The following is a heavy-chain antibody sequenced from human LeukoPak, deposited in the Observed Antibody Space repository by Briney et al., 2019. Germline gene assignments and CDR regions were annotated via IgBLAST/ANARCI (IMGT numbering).Heavy chain of an antibody. J-gene: IGHJ4*02. V-gene: IGHV4-4*07. CDR1: GGSISSYY. CDR2: IYTSGST. Sequence: PSETLSLTCTVSGGSISSYYWSWIRQPAGKGLEWIGRIYTSGSTNYNPSLKSRVTISVDTSKNQFSLKLSSVTAADTAVYYCARSPDDFWSGYYVDYWGQGTLVTVSS. D-gene: IGHD3-3*01. CDR3: ARSPDDFWSGYYVDY.